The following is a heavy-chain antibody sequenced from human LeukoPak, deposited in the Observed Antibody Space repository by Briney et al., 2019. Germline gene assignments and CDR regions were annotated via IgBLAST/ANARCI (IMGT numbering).Heavy chain of an antibody. CDR3: ASRWLQPIASPDY. Sequence: SETLSLTCTVSGGSFSSSSYYWGWIRQPPGKGLEWIGSMYYSGSTYYNPSLKSRVTISVDTSKNQFSLKLSSVTAADTAVYYCASRWLQPIASPDYLGQGTLVTVSS. J-gene: IGHJ4*02. CDR2: MYYSGST. CDR1: GGSFSSSSYY. D-gene: IGHD5-24*01. V-gene: IGHV4-39*01.